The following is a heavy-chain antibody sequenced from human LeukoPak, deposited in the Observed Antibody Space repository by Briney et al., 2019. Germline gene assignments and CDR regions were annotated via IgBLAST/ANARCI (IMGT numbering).Heavy chain of an antibody. CDR2: IIPSGGST. V-gene: IGHV1-46*01. D-gene: IGHD6-25*01. J-gene: IGHJ3*02. CDR1: GYTFTSYY. CDR3: ARELGGYDAFDI. Sequence: ASVKVSCKASGYTFTSYYMHWVRQAPGQGLEWMGIIIPSGGSTNYAQNFQGRVTMTRDTSTSTVYTELSSLRSEDTAVYYCARELGGYDAFDIWGQGTMVTVSS.